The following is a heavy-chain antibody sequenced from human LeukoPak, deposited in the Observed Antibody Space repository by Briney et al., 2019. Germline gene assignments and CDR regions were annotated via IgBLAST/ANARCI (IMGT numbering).Heavy chain of an antibody. Sequence: SETLSLTCTVTGGSISSGSYYSSWIRQPAGKGLEWIGRSYTSGSTNYNPSLKSRVTISVHTTKNQFSLKLSSATAADTAVYYCASSRTYYYDSSGYRSMNWGQGTLVTVSS. D-gene: IGHD3-22*01. CDR3: ASSRTYYYDSSGYRSMN. V-gene: IGHV4-61*02. CDR1: GGSISSGSYY. J-gene: IGHJ4*02. CDR2: SYTSGST.